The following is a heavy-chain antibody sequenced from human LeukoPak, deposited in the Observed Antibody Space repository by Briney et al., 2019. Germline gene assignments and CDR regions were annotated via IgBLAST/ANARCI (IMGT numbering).Heavy chain of an antibody. CDR2: ISSSSSYI. J-gene: IGHJ4*02. CDR1: GFTFSSYS. D-gene: IGHD2-2*01. Sequence: GGSLRLSWAASGFTFSSYSMNWVRQAPVKGLEWVSSISSSSSYIYYADSVKGRFTISRDNAKNSLYLQMNSLRAEDTALYYCARGGPVVVPAIDYWGQGTLVTVSS. V-gene: IGHV3-21*01. CDR3: ARGGPVVVPAIDY.